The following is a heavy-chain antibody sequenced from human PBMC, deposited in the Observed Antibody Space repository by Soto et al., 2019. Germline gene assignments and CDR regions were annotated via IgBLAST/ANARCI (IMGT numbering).Heavy chain of an antibody. D-gene: IGHD6-19*01. CDR3: ARDLRVEQWLGGAFGY. Sequence: QVQLVESGGGVVQPGRSLRLSCAASGFTFSSYGMHWVRQAPGKGLEWVAVIWYDGSNKYYADSVKGRFTISRDNSKNTLYLQMNSLRAEDTAVYYCARDLRVEQWLGGAFGYWGQGTLVTVSS. CDR1: GFTFSSYG. V-gene: IGHV3-33*01. CDR2: IWYDGSNK. J-gene: IGHJ4*02.